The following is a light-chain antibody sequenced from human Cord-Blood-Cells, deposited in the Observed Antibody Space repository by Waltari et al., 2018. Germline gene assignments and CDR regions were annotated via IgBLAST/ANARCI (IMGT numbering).Light chain of an antibody. V-gene: IGKV2-28*01. J-gene: IGKJ3*01. CDR1: QSLLHSNGYNY. CDR2: LGS. CDR3: MQASGT. Sequence: DIVMTQSPLSLPVTPGEPASISCRSSQSLLHSNGYNYLDWYLQKPGQSPQLLIYLGSNRASGVPDRFSGSGSGTDFTLKISRVEAEDVGVYYYMQASGTFGPGTKVDIK.